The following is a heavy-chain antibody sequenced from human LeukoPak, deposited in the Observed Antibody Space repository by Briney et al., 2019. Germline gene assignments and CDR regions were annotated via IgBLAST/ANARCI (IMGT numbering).Heavy chain of an antibody. Sequence: ASVKVSCKASGYTFTGYYMHWVRQAPGQGLEWMGWINLKSGGTNYAGKFQGRVTMTRDTTTSTAYMDLSRLRSVDTAVYYCARDAPGRNYGDYRELDYWGQGTLVTVSS. V-gene: IGHV1-2*02. J-gene: IGHJ4*02. CDR1: GYTFTGYY. D-gene: IGHD4-17*01. CDR3: ARDAPGRNYGDYRELDY. CDR2: INLKSGGT.